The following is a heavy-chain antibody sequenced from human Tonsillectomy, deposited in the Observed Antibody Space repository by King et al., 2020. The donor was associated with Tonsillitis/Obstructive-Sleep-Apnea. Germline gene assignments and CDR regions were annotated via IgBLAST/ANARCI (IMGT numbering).Heavy chain of an antibody. CDR2: ISYDGSYK. CDR1: GFTFSNYA. Sequence: QLVQSGGGVVQPGRSLRLSCAASGFTFSNYAMHWVRQAPGKGLEWVAVISYDGSYKYYADSVKGRFTISRDNSKNTLYLQMNSLRTEDTAVYFCARGLGYCSGGTCSDAFDIWGQGTMVTVSS. D-gene: IGHD2-15*01. J-gene: IGHJ3*02. V-gene: IGHV3-30*04. CDR3: ARGLGYCSGGTCSDAFDI.